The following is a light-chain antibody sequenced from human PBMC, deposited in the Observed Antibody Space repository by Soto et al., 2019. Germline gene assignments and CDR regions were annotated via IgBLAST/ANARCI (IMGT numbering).Light chain of an antibody. CDR3: QQLSRYPLT. J-gene: IGKJ4*01. Sequence: DIQMTQSPSSVSASVGDRVTITCRASQGIDNWLAWYQQKPRKAPKLLIYAASGLPSGVPSRFSGSGSETEFSLTIRALQPEDFATYYCQQLSRYPLTFGGGTKVDIK. CDR1: QGIDNW. CDR2: AAS. V-gene: IGKV1-12*01.